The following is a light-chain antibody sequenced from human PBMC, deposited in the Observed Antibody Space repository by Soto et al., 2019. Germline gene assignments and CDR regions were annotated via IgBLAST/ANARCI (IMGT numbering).Light chain of an antibody. Sequence: EIAMTQSPATLSVSPGERATLSCRASQSISTELAWYQQIPGQPPRLLIYSASTRATGGPARFTGSGSGSEFTLTISWLQSEDFAIYYCQQGHNWPLTFGQGTRLEI. CDR1: QSISTE. CDR3: QQGHNWPLT. CDR2: SAS. V-gene: IGKV3-15*01. J-gene: IGKJ2*01.